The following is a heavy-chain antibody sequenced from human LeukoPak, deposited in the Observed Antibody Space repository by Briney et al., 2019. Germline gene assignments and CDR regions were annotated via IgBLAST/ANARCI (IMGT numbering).Heavy chain of an antibody. CDR1: GFTFSSYA. Sequence: GGSLRLSSAASGFTFSSYAMHWVRQAPGKGLEWVAVISYDGSNKYYADSVKGRFPISRDNSKNTLYLQMNSLRAEDTAVYYCARAGGSYGLFLDYWGQGTLVTVSS. CDR2: ISYDGSNK. D-gene: IGHD5-18*01. V-gene: IGHV3-30*04. J-gene: IGHJ4*02. CDR3: ARAGGSYGLFLDY.